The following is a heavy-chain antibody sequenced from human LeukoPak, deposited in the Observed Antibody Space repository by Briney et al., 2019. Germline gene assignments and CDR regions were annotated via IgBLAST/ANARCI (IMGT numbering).Heavy chain of an antibody. D-gene: IGHD3-22*01. Sequence: ASVKVSCKASGYTFTGYNMHWVRQAPGQGLEWMGRINPNSGGTNYAQKFQGRVTMTRDTSISTAYMELSRLRSDDTAVYYCARSKPDYYDSSGYVGTFDYWGQGTLVTVSS. CDR3: ARSKPDYYDSSGYVGTFDY. CDR2: INPNSGGT. J-gene: IGHJ4*02. CDR1: GYTFTGYN. V-gene: IGHV1-2*06.